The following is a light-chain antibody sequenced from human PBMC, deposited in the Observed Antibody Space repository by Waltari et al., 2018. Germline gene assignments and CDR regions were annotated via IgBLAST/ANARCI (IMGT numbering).Light chain of an antibody. Sequence: DIQMTQSPSYLSASAGDTVTITCQASQGIGNNLNWYQQKPGKAPKLLIYRASSLQSGIPSRISGSGSGTDFTLTISSLQPEDFATYYCQQGYSYPLTFGGGTKVEIK. CDR2: RAS. CDR3: QQGYSYPLT. J-gene: IGKJ4*01. CDR1: QGIGNN. V-gene: IGKV1-16*01.